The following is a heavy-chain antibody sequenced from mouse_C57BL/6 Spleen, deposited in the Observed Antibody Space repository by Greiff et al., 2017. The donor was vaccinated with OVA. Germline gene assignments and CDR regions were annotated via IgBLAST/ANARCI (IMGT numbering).Heavy chain of an antibody. CDR2: ISDGGSYT. CDR1: GFTFSSYA. J-gene: IGHJ2*01. V-gene: IGHV5-4*01. CDR3: AREEGLLRYYFDY. Sequence: EVKLMESGGGLVKPGGSLKLSCAASGFTFSSYAMSWVRQTPEKRLEWVATISDGGSYTYYPDNVKGRFTISRDNAKNNLYLQMSHLKSEDTAMYYCAREEGLLRYYFDYWGQGTTLTVSS. D-gene: IGHD1-1*01.